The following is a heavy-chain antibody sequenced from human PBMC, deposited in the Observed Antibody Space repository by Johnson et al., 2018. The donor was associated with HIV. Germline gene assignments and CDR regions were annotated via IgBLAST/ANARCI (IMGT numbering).Heavy chain of an antibody. CDR2: IKSKTDGGTT. J-gene: IGHJ3*02. V-gene: IGHV3-15*01. CDR1: GFTFSNAW. CDR3: AREKGWEMATVKDACDI. Sequence: VQLVESGGGVVQPGGSLRLSCAAFGFTFSNAWMSWVRQAPGKGLEWVGRIKSKTDGGTTYYADSVKGRFTISRDNSKTSRYLQMNSLRTEDTAVYYCAREKGWEMATVKDACDIWGQGKMGTVSA. D-gene: IGHD5-24*01.